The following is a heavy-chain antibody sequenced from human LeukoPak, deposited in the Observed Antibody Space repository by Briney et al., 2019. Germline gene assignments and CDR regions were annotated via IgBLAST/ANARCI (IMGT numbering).Heavy chain of an antibody. CDR2: ISSSSSYT. Sequence: GGSLRLSCAASGFTFSDYYMSWIRQAPGKGLEWVSYISSSSSYTNYADSVKGRFTIPRDNSKNTLYVQMNSLRAEDTAVYYCAKARGFCSGGSCYNPFDPWGQGTLVTVSS. V-gene: IGHV3-11*05. CDR3: AKARGFCSGGSCYNPFDP. J-gene: IGHJ5*02. CDR1: GFTFSDYY. D-gene: IGHD2-15*01.